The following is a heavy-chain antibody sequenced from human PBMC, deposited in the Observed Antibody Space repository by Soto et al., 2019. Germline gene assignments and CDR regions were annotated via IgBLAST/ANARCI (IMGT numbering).Heavy chain of an antibody. D-gene: IGHD3-22*01. CDR3: ASGRGSGYCY. Sequence: QLQLQESGSGLVKPSQTLSLTCAVSGGSISSGGYSWSWIRQPPGKGLEWIGYIYHSGRTYYNPSRKSRVTRSGARSKNQFSLKLSSVTAADTAVYYCASGRGSGYCYWGQGTLVTVSS. J-gene: IGHJ4*02. CDR1: GGSISSGGYS. V-gene: IGHV4-30-2*01. CDR2: IYHSGRT.